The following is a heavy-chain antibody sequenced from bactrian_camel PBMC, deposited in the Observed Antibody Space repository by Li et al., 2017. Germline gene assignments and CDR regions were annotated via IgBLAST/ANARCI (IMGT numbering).Heavy chain of an antibody. Sequence: HVQLVESGGGLVQPGGSLRLSCAASAFTFSSYSMNWVRQAPGKGLEWVSNIWSDGTAPHYADSVKGRFIISRDDAKNTLFLQLNSLEFEDTGMYYCASDYGTTYYGQGTQVTVS. V-gene: IGHV3S6*01. J-gene: IGHJ4*01. D-gene: IGHD2*01. CDR2: IWSDGTAP. CDR1: AFTFSSYS.